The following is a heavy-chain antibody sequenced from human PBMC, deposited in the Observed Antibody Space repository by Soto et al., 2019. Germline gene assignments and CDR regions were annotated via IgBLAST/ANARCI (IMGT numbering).Heavy chain of an antibody. CDR2: IDPSDSYT. J-gene: IGHJ6*02. CDR3: SRQADPRYYGMDV. V-gene: IGHV5-10-1*01. CDR1: GYSFTNYW. Sequence: PGESLKISCQGSGYSFTNYWIDWVRQMPGKGLEWMGRIDPSDSYTNYSPSFEGHVTISADKSITTAYLQWSSLKASDTAMYYCSRQADPRYYGMDVWGQGTKVTVSS.